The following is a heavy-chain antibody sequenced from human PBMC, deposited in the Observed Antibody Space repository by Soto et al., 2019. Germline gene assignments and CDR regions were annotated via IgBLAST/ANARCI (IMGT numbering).Heavy chain of an antibody. V-gene: IGHV3-23*01. CDR3: AKDRQPDGLWPFDS. CDR2: IVGNGDE. J-gene: IGHJ4*02. CDR1: GFPFRTYA. D-gene: IGHD2-8*01. Sequence: GGSLSLSCAASGFPFRTYAMIWVRPAPGKGLEWVAGIVGNGDEYYADTVRGRFTISRDNSNNILYLQMYSLRAEDTAVYYCAKDRQPDGLWPFDSWGQGTQVTVS.